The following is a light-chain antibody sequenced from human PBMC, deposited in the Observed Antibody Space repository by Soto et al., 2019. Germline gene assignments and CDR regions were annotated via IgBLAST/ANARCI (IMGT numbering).Light chain of an antibody. CDR2: AAS. J-gene: IGKJ1*01. CDR3: LQYNTAPWT. CDR1: QGFSDY. V-gene: IGKV1-27*01. Sequence: DIQMTQSPSSLYASIGDRVTITCRASQGFSDYLAWFQQKPGKVPKLLIYAASSLQLGVPSRFSGGGSGTDFTLTISSLQPEDAATYYCLQYNTAPWTFGQGTKVEIK.